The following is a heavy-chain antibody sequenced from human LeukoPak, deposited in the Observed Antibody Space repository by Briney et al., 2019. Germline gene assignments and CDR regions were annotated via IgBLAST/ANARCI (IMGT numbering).Heavy chain of an antibody. CDR2: IKEDGSEE. V-gene: IGHV3-7*01. CDR3: ARGKGSY. J-gene: IGHJ4*02. CDR1: GFTFRTYW. Sequence: GGSLRLSCAASGFTFRTYWMSWVRQAPGKGLEGVATIKEDGSEEYYVDSVKGRFTISRVNAKNSLHLQMNSLRAEDTALYYCARGKGSYWGQGTPVIVSS.